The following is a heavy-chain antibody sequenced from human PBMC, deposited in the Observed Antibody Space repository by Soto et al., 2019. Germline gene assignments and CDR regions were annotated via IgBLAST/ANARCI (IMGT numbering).Heavy chain of an antibody. CDR2: ISGSGGST. V-gene: IGHV3-23*01. Sequence: EVQLLESGGGLVQPGGSLRLSCAASGFTFSSYAMSWVRQAPGKGLEWVSAISGSGGSTYYADSVKGGFTISRDNSKNTQYLQMNSLRAEDTAVYYCANSVWGITIFGGMDVWGQGTTVTVSS. D-gene: IGHD3-9*01. J-gene: IGHJ6*02. CDR1: GFTFSSYA. CDR3: ANSVWGITIFGGMDV.